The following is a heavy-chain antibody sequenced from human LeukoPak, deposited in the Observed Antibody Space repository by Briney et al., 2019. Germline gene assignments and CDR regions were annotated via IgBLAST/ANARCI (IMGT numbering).Heavy chain of an antibody. V-gene: IGHV3-15*01. CDR1: GFTFSNAW. CDR2: IKSETNGGTI. CDR3: SAGTGRSDFDY. D-gene: IGHD1-1*01. Sequence: GGSLRLSCAASGFTFSNAWVSWVRQAPGKGLEWIGRIKSETNGGTIDYAAPVNGRFTLSRDDSKHTLDLQMNSLKTEDTGVYYCSAGTGRSDFDYWGQGTLVIVSS. J-gene: IGHJ4*02.